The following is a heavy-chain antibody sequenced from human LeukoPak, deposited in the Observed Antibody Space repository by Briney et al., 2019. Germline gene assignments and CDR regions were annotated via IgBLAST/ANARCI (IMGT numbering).Heavy chain of an antibody. J-gene: IGHJ6*03. CDR1: GYTFTSYG. Sequence: GASVTVSCQASGYTFTSYGISWVRQAPGQGLEWMGWISAYNGNTNYAQKLQGRVTMTTDTSTSTAYMELRSLRSDDTAVYYCARVWYSSSPYYYYYYMDVWGKGTTVTVSS. CDR2: ISAYNGNT. V-gene: IGHV1-18*01. D-gene: IGHD6-6*01. CDR3: ARVWYSSSPYYYYYYMDV.